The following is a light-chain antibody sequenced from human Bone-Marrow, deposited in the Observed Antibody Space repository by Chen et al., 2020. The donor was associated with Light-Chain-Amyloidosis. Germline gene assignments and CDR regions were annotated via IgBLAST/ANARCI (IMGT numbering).Light chain of an antibody. Sequence: SYDLTQPPSVSVSPGQTARITCSGDDLPTKYAYWYQQKQGQAPVLVIHRDTERPSGISERFSGSSSGTTDTLTISGVQAEDEADYHCQSADSSGTYEVIFGGGTKLTVL. J-gene: IGLJ2*01. CDR1: DLPTKY. CDR3: QSADSSGTYEVI. V-gene: IGLV3-25*03. CDR2: RDT.